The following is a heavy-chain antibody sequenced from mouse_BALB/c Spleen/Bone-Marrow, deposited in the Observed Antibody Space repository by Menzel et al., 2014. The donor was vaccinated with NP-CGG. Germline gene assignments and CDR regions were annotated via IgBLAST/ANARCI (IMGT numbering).Heavy chain of an antibody. CDR3: ARDGLDWFAY. D-gene: IGHD4-1*01. J-gene: IGHJ3*01. CDR2: IRNKANGYAT. Sequence: EVKLVESGAGLVQPGGSLRLSCATSGFTFTDYYMSWVRQPPGKALEWLGFIRNKANGYATEYSASVKGRFTISRDNSQNIIYLQLNTLRAEDSATYYCARDGLDWFAYWGQGTLVTVSA. V-gene: IGHV7-3*02. CDR1: GFTFTDYY.